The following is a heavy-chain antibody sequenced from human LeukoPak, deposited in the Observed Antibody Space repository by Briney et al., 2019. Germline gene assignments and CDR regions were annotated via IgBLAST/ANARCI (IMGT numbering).Heavy chain of an antibody. V-gene: IGHV4-4*07. CDR3: ARFARPDFCYYYYYYMDV. J-gene: IGHJ6*03. CDR1: GGSISSYY. CDR2: MHTSGST. Sequence: SETLSLTCTVTGGSISSYYWSWIRQPAGKGLEWIGRMHTSGSTNYNPSLKSRVTMSVDTSKNQFSLKLSSVTAADTAVYYCARFARPDFCYYYYYYMDVWGKGTTVTVSS. D-gene: IGHD3-3*01.